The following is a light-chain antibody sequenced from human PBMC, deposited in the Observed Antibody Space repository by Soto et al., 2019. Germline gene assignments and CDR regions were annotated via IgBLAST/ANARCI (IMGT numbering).Light chain of an antibody. J-gene: IGKJ4*01. V-gene: IGKV3-15*01. Sequence: EIVMTQSPTTLSVSPGERSTLSCRASQIVYNTLAWYQQKPGQAPRLLIYGASTRSTGIPAMFSGSGSGTEFTLTISSLQSEDFATYYCQQYSKWPLTFGEGTKVEIK. CDR1: QIVYNT. CDR2: GAS. CDR3: QQYSKWPLT.